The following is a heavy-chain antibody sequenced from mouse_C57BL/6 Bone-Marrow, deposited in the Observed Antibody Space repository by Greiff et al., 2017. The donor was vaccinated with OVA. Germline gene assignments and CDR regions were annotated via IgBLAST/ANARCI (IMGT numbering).Heavy chain of an antibody. J-gene: IGHJ1*03. Sequence: DVQLQESGPGLVKPSQSLSLTCSVTGYSITSGYYWNWLRQFPGNKLEWMGYISYDGSNNYNPSLKNRISITRDTSKNQFFLKLNSVTTEDTATYYCARHGPRYFDVWGTGTTVTVSS. CDR2: ISYDGSN. V-gene: IGHV3-6*01. CDR3: ARHGPRYFDV. CDR1: GYSITSGYY.